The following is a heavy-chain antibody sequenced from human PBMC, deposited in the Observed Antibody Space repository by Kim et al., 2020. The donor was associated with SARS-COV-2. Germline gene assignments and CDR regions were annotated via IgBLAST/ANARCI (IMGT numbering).Heavy chain of an antibody. D-gene: IGHD3-10*01. V-gene: IGHV4-31*03. J-gene: IGHJ6*02. CDR3: ARARRERGFYYYGMDV. CDR2: IYYSGST. Sequence: SETLSLTCTVSGGSISSGGYYWSWIRQHPGKGLEWIGYIYYSGSTYYNPSLKSRVTISVDTSKNQFSLKLSSVTAADTAVYYCARARRERGFYYYGMDVWGQGTTVTVSS. CDR1: GGSISSGGYY.